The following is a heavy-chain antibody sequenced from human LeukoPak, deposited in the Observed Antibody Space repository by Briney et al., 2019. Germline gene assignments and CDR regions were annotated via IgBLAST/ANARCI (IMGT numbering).Heavy chain of an antibody. CDR1: GFTVSSNY. J-gene: IGHJ4*02. V-gene: IGHV3-53*01. D-gene: IGHD3-22*01. Sequence: GGSLRLSCAASGFTVSSNYMSWVRQAPGKGLEWVSVIYSGGGTYYADSVKGRFTISRDNSKNTLYLQMNSLRAEDTAVYYCARSVVAAAPFDYWGQGTLSPSPQ. CDR2: IYSGGGT. CDR3: ARSVVAAAPFDY.